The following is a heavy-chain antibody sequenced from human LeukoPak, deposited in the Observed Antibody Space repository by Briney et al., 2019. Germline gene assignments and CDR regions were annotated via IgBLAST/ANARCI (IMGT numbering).Heavy chain of an antibody. V-gene: IGHV7-4-1*02. CDR2: INTNTGNP. CDR1: GYTFTSYA. CDR3: ARDYAPDRY. D-gene: IGHD4-17*01. J-gene: IGHJ4*02. Sequence: GASVKVSCKASGYTFTSYALNGVRQAPGQGLEWMGWINTNTGNPTYAQGFTGRFVFSLDTSVSTAYLQISSLKAEDAAVYYCARDYAPDRYWGQGTLVTVSS.